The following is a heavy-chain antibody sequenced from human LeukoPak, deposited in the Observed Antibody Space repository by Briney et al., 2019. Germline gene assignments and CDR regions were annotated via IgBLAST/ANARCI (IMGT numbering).Heavy chain of an antibody. V-gene: IGHV3-23*01. Sequence: PGGSLRLSCAASGFTFSSYAMRWVRQAPGKGLEWVSAISGSGGSTYYADSVKGRFTISRDNSKNTLYLQMNSLRAEDTAVYYCAKGGEVQTGTINYYYYYYMDVWGKGTTVTVSS. J-gene: IGHJ6*03. CDR3: AKGGEVQTGTINYYYYYYMDV. CDR2: ISGSGGST. CDR1: GFTFSSYA. D-gene: IGHD1-1*01.